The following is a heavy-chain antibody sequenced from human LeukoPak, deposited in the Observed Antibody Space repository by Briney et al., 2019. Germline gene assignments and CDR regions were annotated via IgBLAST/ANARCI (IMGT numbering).Heavy chain of an antibody. CDR3: TTQFIAVAGPFDY. J-gene: IGHJ4*02. CDR2: ISYDGSNK. D-gene: IGHD6-19*01. Sequence: LSLTCTVSGGSISSYYWSWIRQPPGKGLEWVAVISYDGSNKYYADSVKGRYTISRDNSKNTLYLQMNSLRAEDTAVYYCTTQFIAVAGPFDYWGQGTLVTVSS. CDR1: GGSISSYY. V-gene: IGHV3-30*03.